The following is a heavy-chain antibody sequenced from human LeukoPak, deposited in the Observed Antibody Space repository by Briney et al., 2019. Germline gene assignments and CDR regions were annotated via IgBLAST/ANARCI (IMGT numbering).Heavy chain of an antibody. CDR2: INPKSGDT. J-gene: IGHJ6*02. D-gene: IGHD2-21*02. CDR3: ARVVVVTRNYYYYGMDV. Sequence: ASVKVSCKASGFSLTGYYMHWVRQAPGQGLERVGWINPKSGDTKYAQNFQGRVTMTRDTSVSTAYVELSSLRLDDTAVYYCARVVVVTRNYYYYGMDVWGQGTTVTVSS. V-gene: IGHV1-2*02. CDR1: GFSLTGYY.